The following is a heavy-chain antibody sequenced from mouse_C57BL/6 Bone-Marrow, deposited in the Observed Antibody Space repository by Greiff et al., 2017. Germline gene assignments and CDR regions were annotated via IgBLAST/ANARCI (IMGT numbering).Heavy chain of an antibody. CDR3: ARLAPYDYYAMDY. J-gene: IGHJ4*01. Sequence: VQLQQPGAELVKPGASVKLSCKASGYTFTSYWMHWVKQRPGQGLEWIGMIHPNSGSTNYNEKFKSKATLTVDKSSSTAYMQLSSLTSEDSAVYYCARLAPYDYYAMDYWGQGTSVTVSS. CDR2: IHPNSGST. D-gene: IGHD6-5*01. CDR1: GYTFTSYW. V-gene: IGHV1-64*01.